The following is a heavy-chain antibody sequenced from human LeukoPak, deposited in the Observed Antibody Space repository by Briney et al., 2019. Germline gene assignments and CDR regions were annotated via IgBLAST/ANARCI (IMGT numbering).Heavy chain of an antibody. J-gene: IGHJ6*04. V-gene: IGHV1-69*13. CDR2: IIPIFGTA. CDR1: GGTFSSYA. CDR3: ARGTPWYYGMDV. Sequence: GASVMVSCKASGGTFSSYAISWVRQAPGQGLEWMGGIIPIFGTANYAQKFQGRVTITADESTSTAYMELSSLRSEDTAVYYCARGTPWYYGMDVWGKGTTVTVSS.